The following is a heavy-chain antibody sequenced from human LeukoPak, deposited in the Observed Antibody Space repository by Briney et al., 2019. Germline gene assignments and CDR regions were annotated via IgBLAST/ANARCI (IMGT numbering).Heavy chain of an antibody. V-gene: IGHV3-23*01. J-gene: IGHJ4*02. CDR3: ARDPNYGDNLWD. D-gene: IGHD4-17*01. Sequence: GGSLRLSCAASGFTFSSYAMSWVRQAPGKGLEWVSSFSGSGGSTYYADSVKGRFTISRDNAKNSLYLQMNSLRAEDTAVYYCARDPNYGDNLWDWGQGTLVTVSS. CDR2: FSGSGGST. CDR1: GFTFSSYA.